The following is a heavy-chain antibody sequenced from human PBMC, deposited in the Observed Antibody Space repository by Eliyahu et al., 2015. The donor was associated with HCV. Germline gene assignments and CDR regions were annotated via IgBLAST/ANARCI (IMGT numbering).Heavy chain of an antibody. V-gene: IGHV1-2*02. CDR2: IIPSSGVT. CDR1: GYIFTDTY. Sequence: QVQLVQSGAEVKNPGASVKLSCKASGYIFTDTYMHWVRQAPGQGLECMGLIIPSSGVTXYAQKFQGRVTMTRDTSISTAYMELSSLTSDDTAMYYCATGRGQYFTDWGQGTLVTVSS. CDR3: ATGRGQYFTD. D-gene: IGHD2/OR15-2a*01. J-gene: IGHJ4*02.